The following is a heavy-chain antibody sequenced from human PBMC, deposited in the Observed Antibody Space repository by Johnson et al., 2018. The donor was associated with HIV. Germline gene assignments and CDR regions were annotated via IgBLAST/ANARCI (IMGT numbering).Heavy chain of an antibody. CDR3: ARVTAYNSFDI. V-gene: IGHV3-23*04. D-gene: IGHD2-21*02. CDR1: GFTFSSYA. CDR2: ISGSGGST. Sequence: VQLVESGGGLVQPGGSLRLSCAASGFTFSSYAMSWVRQAPGKGLEWVSAISGSGGSTYYADSVKGRFTISRDNSKNTLYLQMSSLRPDDTAMYYCARVTAYNSFDIWGQGTLVTVSS. J-gene: IGHJ3*02.